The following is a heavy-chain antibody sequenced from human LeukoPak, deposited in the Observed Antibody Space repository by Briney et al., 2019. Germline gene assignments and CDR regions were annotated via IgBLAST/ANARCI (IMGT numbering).Heavy chain of an antibody. Sequence: SETLSLTCAVSGGSISSNNNWWSWVRQAPGKGLEWIGEIYHSGSTNYNPSLKSRVTISVDTSKNQFSLKLSSVTAADTAVYFCARVAAAGNYYFDYWGQGTLVTVSS. D-gene: IGHD6-13*01. CDR3: ARVAAAGNYYFDY. J-gene: IGHJ4*02. CDR1: GGSISSNNNW. CDR2: IYHSGST. V-gene: IGHV4-4*02.